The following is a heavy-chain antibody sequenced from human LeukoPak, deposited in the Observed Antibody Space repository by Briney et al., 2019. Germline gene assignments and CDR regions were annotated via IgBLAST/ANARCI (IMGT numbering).Heavy chain of an antibody. D-gene: IGHD4-23*01. CDR2: IYYSVST. CDR3: AGMVASHKVVSY. CDR1: GGSISSYY. J-gene: IGHJ4*02. V-gene: IGHV4-59*01. Sequence: PSETLSLTCTVSGGSISSYYWSWIRQPPGKGLEWIGYIYYSVSTNYNPSLRSRVTISVDTSKNQFSLKLSSVTAADTAVYYCAGMVASHKVVSYWGQGTLVTVSS.